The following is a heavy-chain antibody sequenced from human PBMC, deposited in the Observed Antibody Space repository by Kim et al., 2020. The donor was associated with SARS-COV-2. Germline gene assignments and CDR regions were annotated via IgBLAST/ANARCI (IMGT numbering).Heavy chain of an antibody. CDR2: SQ. CDR3: AKTGSYRYDN. J-gene: IGHJ4*02. V-gene: IGHV3-74*01. D-gene: IGHD3-10*01. Sequence: SQNYADSVKGRFTISRDNTKNILYLQMNSLRAEDSAVYYCAKTGSYRYDNWGQGTLVTVSS.